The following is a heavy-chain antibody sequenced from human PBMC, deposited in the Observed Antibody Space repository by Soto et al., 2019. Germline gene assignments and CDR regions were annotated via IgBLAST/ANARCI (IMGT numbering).Heavy chain of an antibody. V-gene: IGHV1-18*01. CDR1: GYNFTSYG. D-gene: IGHD1-20*01. Sequence: QVQLVQSGAEVKKPGASVKVSCRASGYNFTSYGIRWVRQAPGQGREWLGWISAYNGNTNYAQKLHGRVPMTTDTSTSTAYMELRSLRSDDTAVYYCARGYNWNEKAFWDYWGQGTLVTVSS. CDR2: ISAYNGNT. CDR3: ARGYNWNEKAFWDY. J-gene: IGHJ4*02.